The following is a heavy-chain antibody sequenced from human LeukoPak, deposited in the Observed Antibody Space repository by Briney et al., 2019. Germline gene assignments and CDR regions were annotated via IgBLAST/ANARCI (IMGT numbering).Heavy chain of an antibody. D-gene: IGHD5-18*01. Sequence: SQTLSLTCTVSGYSISSGYYWGWIRQPPGKGLEWIGSIYHSGSTYYNPSLKSRVTISVDTSKNQFSLKLSSVTAADTAVYYCARVAAMVAYFDYWGQGTLVTVSS. J-gene: IGHJ4*02. CDR2: IYHSGST. CDR3: ARVAAMVAYFDY. V-gene: IGHV4-38-2*02. CDR1: GYSISSGYY.